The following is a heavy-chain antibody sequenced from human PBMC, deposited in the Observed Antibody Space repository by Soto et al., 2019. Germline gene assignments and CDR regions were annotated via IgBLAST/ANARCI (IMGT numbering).Heavy chain of an antibody. CDR3: AKNQGVELVPLATVDWFDP. Sequence: XESLRLSCAASGFIFENFGMSWVRQAPGKGLEWISSISGSGFKKYYADSVKGRFTISRDNSKSTVYLELNNLSAEDTAVYHCAKNQGVELVPLATVDWFDPWGQGSVVTSPQ. CDR2: ISGSGFKK. V-gene: IGHV3-23*01. J-gene: IGHJ5*02. CDR1: GFIFENFG. D-gene: IGHD1-26*01.